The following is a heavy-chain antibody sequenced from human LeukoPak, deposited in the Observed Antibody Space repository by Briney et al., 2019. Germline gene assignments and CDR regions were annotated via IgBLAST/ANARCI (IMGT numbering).Heavy chain of an antibody. Sequence: SETLSLTCTVSGGSISSHYWSRIRQPPGKGLEWIGYIYYSGSTNYNPSLKSRVTISVDTSKNQFSLKLSSVTAADTAVYYCARGGYSGSYPTSYSIDYWGQGTLVTVSS. CDR1: GGSISSHY. V-gene: IGHV4-59*11. D-gene: IGHD1-26*01. J-gene: IGHJ4*02. CDR2: IYYSGST. CDR3: ARGGYSGSYPTSYSIDY.